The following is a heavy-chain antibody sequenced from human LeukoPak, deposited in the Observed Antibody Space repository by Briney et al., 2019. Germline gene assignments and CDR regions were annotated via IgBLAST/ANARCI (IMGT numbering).Heavy chain of an antibody. D-gene: IGHD2-15*01. V-gene: IGHV3-21*01. CDR1: RFTFSSYS. CDR2: ISSSSSYI. Sequence: GGSLRLSCAASRFTFSSYSMNAVRPAPGRGLEGVSSISSSSSYIYYADPVKGRFTISRDNSKNSLYLQMNSLRAEDTAVYYCAREDPCSGGSCYSEVDYWGQGTLVTVSS. J-gene: IGHJ4*02. CDR3: AREDPCSGGSCYSEVDY.